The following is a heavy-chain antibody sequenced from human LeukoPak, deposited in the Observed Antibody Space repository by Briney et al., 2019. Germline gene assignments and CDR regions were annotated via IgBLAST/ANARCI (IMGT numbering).Heavy chain of an antibody. CDR2: ISAYNGNT. V-gene: IGHV1-18*01. D-gene: IGHD2-15*01. CDR3: ARVDSGYCSGGSCHLSTNYYGMDV. J-gene: IGHJ6*02. CDR1: GYTFTSYG. Sequence: ASVKVSCKASGYTFTSYGISWVRQAPGQGLEWMGWISAYNGNTNYAQKLQGRVTMTTDTSTSTAYMELRSLRSDGTAVYYCARVDSGYCSGGSCHLSTNYYGMDVWGQGTTVTVSS.